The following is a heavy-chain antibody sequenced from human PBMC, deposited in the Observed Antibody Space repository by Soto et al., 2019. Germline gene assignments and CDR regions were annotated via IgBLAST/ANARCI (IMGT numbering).Heavy chain of an antibody. Sequence: QVQLVQSGAEVKKPGSSVKVSCKASGGTFSSYAISWVRQAPGQGLEWMGGIIPIFGTANYAQKFQGRVTITADESTSTAYMERSSLRSDDTAVYYCAECSVAVAGTQDYNWFVPWGQGALVTDSS. V-gene: IGHV1-69*12. J-gene: IGHJ5*02. CDR3: AECSVAVAGTQDYNWFVP. CDR1: GGTFSSYA. D-gene: IGHD6-19*01. CDR2: IIPIFGTA.